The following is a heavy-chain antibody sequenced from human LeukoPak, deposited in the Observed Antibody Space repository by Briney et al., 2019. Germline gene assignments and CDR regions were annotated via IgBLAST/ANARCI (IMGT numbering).Heavy chain of an antibody. CDR2: INPSGGST. CDR3: AREGGYCSGGSCRKYFDY. Sequence: ASVKVSCKASGYTFTSYYMHWVRQAPGQGLEWMGIINPSGGSTSYAQKFQGRVTMTRDTSTSTVYMELSSLRSEDTAVYYCAREGGYCSGGSCRKYFDYWGQGTLVTVSS. V-gene: IGHV1-46*01. CDR1: GYTFTSYY. J-gene: IGHJ4*02. D-gene: IGHD2-15*01.